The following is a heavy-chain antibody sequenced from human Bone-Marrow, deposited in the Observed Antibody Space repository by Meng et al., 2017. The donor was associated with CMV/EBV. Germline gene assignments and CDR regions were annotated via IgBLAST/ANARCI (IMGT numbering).Heavy chain of an antibody. CDR1: GGSFSGYY. CDR2: INHSGST. Sequence: SQTRSLTCAVYGGSFSGYYWSWIRQPPGKGLEWIGEINHSGSTNYNPSLKSRVTISVDTSKNQFSLKLSSVTAADTAVYYCASYYYYGMDVWGQGTTVTVSS. J-gene: IGHJ6*02. V-gene: IGHV4-34*01. CDR3: ASYYYYGMDV.